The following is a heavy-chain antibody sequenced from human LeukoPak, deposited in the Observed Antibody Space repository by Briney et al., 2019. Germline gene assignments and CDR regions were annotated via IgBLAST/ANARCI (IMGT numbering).Heavy chain of an antibody. Sequence: SETLSLTCAVYGGSFSGYYWSWIRQPPGKGLEWIGEINHSGSTNYNPSLKSRVTISVDTSKNQFSLKLSSVTAANTAVYYCARGIYSSGYYYDDYWGQGILVTVSS. J-gene: IGHJ4*02. CDR3: ARGIYSSGYYYDDY. CDR2: INHSGST. V-gene: IGHV4-34*01. CDR1: GGSFSGYY. D-gene: IGHD3-22*01.